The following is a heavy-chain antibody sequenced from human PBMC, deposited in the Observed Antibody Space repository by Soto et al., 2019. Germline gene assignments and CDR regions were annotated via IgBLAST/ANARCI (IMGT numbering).Heavy chain of an antibody. V-gene: IGHV3-30*18. CDR2: ISKDGSKK. D-gene: IGHD3-10*01. CDR1: GFMFRGFG. J-gene: IGHJ3*02. CDR3: ANPSGYYFGLGSHDEASDM. Sequence: QVQLVESGGGVVQPGRSRRLSCAASGFMFRGFGMHGVRQSPGKGRQWVAGISKDGSKKYSADSVKGRFTISRDNSKKTLYLPMNSLRAVDTAVYYCANPSGYYFGLGSHDEASDMWGQGTGVTVFS.